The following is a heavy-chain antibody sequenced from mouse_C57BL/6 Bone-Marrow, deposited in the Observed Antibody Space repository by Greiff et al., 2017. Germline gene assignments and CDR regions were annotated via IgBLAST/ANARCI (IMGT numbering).Heavy chain of an antibody. Sequence: VQLQQSVAELVRPGASVKLSCTASGFNIKHTYMHWVKQRPEQGLEWIGRIDPAHGNPKYAPKFQGKATITAATSSNTASLQLRSLTSEDTAISYCGRTVTVGGTFGYWGQGTTLTGSS. CDR2: IDPAHGNP. CDR3: GRTVTVGGTFGY. J-gene: IGHJ2*01. V-gene: IGHV14-3*01. CDR1: GFNIKHTY. D-gene: IGHD2-14*01.